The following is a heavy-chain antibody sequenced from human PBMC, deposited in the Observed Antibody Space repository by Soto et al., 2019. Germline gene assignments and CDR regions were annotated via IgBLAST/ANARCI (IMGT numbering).Heavy chain of an antibody. Sequence: VSGDSRTKRGHGWGVTRERPGKGLQRIRGIDYRGSTLYNPSLRSRITMSIDTSKKFFSLKLTSVSAAHTALYYCPRPSTPYDTPGPHCFGPWGQGTLVTVSS. CDR1: GDSRTKRGHG. J-gene: IGHJ5*02. CDR2: IDYRGST. D-gene: IGHD3-9*01. V-gene: IGHV4-39*02. CDR3: PRPSTPYDTPGPHCFGP.